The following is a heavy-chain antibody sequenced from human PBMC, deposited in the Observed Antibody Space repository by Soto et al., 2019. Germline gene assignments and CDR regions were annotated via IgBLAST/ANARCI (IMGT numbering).Heavy chain of an antibody. V-gene: IGHV4-30-2*01. J-gene: IGHJ4*02. D-gene: IGHD2-15*01. CDR2: IYHSGST. CDR3: ARDDVVAQKFDY. CDR1: GGSISSGGYS. Sequence: QLQLQESGSGLVKPSQTLSLTCAVSGGSISSGGYSWSWIRQPPGKGLEWIGYIYHSGSTYYNPSRKRRVTRSVARSKNQFSLKLSSVTAADTAVYYCARDDVVAQKFDYWGQGTLVTVSS.